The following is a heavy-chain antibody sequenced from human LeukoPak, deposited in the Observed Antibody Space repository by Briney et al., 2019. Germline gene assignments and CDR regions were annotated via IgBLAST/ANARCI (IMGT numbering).Heavy chain of an antibody. D-gene: IGHD4-17*01. CDR1: GGSISSGDYY. CDR3: ARSSIGDYGGVDY. CDR2: NYYSGST. V-gene: IGHV4-30-4*01. Sequence: SETLSLTCTVSGGSISSGDYYWSWIRQPPGKGLEWIGYNYYSGSTYYNPSLKSRVTISVDTSKNQFSLKLSSVTAADTAVYYCARSSIGDYGGVDYWGQGTLVTVSS. J-gene: IGHJ4*02.